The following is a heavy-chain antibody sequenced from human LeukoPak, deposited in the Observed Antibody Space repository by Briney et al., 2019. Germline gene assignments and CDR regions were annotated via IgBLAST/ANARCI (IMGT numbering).Heavy chain of an antibody. V-gene: IGHV3-30-3*01. D-gene: IGHD3-3*01. CDR1: GFTFSDYA. Sequence: PGGSLRLSCAASGFTFSDYAMHWVRQAPGKGLEWVAVISYDGSNECYADSVKGRFTISRDNSKNTLYLQMNSLRGEDTAVYYCARGAPRNYDFWSGPFDYWGQRSLVTVSS. CDR3: ARGAPRNYDFWSGPFDY. CDR2: ISYDGSNE. J-gene: IGHJ4*02.